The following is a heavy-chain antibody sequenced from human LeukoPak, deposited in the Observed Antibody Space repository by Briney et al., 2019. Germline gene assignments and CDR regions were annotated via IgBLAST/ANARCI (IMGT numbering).Heavy chain of an antibody. D-gene: IGHD3-10*01. Sequence: GGSLRLSCAVSGFSFDTYWMTWVRQAPGKGLEWASYISSSGSTIYYADSVKGRFTISRDNAKNSLYLQMNGLRAEDTAVYYCASDAMVRGVARNWFDPWGQGTLVTVSS. CDR2: ISSSGSTI. J-gene: IGHJ5*02. CDR1: GFSFDTYW. CDR3: ASDAMVRGVARNWFDP. V-gene: IGHV3-48*04.